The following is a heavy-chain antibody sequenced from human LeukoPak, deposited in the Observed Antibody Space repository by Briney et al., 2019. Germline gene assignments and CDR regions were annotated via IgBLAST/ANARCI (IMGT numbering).Heavy chain of an antibody. Sequence: GGSLRLSCAVSGITLGNYGMSWVRQAPGKGLEWVAGMSDSGGRTNYADSVKGRFTSSRDNHKNTLYLHMNSLRAADTAVYFCAKRGVVIRVILVGFHKEAYYFDSWGQGALVTVSS. V-gene: IGHV3-23*01. CDR2: MSDSGGRT. CDR3: AKRGVVIRVILVGFHKEAYYFDS. D-gene: IGHD3-22*01. CDR1: GITLGNYG. J-gene: IGHJ4*02.